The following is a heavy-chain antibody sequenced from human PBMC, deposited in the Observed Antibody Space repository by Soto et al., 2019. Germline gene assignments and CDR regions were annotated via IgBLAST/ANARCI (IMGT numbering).Heavy chain of an antibody. V-gene: IGHV1-18*01. CDR2: INTSNGNA. Sequence: QVYLYQSEGEVKKPGASVKVSCTTSGYRFSDYGVSWVREAPGQGLEWMGWINTSNGNAKYAQKFQGRVILTTDPSTRTVFLELTSLSFADAAVYYCARGFIPGTDWGQGTRVTVSS. D-gene: IGHD3-16*01. CDR1: GYRFSDYG. J-gene: IGHJ1*01. CDR3: ARGFIPGTD.